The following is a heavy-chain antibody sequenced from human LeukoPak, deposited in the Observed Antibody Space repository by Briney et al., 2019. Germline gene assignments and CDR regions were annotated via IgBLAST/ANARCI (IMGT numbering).Heavy chain of an antibody. V-gene: IGHV1-69*05. CDR3: ASQRVVVVPAATNAFDI. J-gene: IGHJ3*02. CDR1: GGTFSSYA. CDR2: IIPIFGTA. Sequence: SVKVSCKASGGTFSSYAISWVRQAPGQGLEWMGRIIPIFGTANYAQKFQGRVTITTDESTSTAYMELSSLRSEDTAVYYCASQRVVVVPAATNAFDIWGQGKMVTVS. D-gene: IGHD2-2*01.